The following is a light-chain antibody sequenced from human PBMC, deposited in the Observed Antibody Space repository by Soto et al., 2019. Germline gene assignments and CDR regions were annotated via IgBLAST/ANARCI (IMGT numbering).Light chain of an antibody. CDR1: QSISTW. CDR3: QQYNRYWT. Sequence: DFQMTQSPSTLSASVGDRVTITCRASQSISTWLSWYQHKPGKAPKLLIYKASTLESGVPSRFSGSGSGKEFTLTITSLQPDDFAAYYCQQYNRYWTFGQGTKVQIK. CDR2: KAS. V-gene: IGKV1-5*03. J-gene: IGKJ1*01.